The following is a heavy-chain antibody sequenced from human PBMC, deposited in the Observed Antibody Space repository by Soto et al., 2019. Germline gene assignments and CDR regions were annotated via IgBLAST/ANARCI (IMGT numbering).Heavy chain of an antibody. V-gene: IGHV1-69*06. D-gene: IGHD1-7*01. CDR1: GGTFSSYA. CDR3: AKNQERELPRVIDF. CDR2: IIPIFGTA. J-gene: IGHJ4*02. Sequence: SVKVSCKASGGTFSSYAISWVRQAPGQGLEWMGGIIPIFGTANYAQKFQGRVTITADNSKNTLYLQMNSLRAEDTAVYYCAKNQERELPRVIDFWGQGTLVTVSS.